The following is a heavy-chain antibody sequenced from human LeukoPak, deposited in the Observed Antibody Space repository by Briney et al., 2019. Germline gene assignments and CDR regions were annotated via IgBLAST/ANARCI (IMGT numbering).Heavy chain of an antibody. J-gene: IGHJ4*02. CDR3: ARGASQTYYYDSSGYCDY. D-gene: IGHD3-22*01. CDR2: INPNSGGT. Sequence: ASVKVSCKASGHTFTGYYMHWVRQAPGQGLEWMGWINPNSGGTNYAQKFQGRVTMTRDTSISTAYMELSRLRSDDTAVYYCARGASQTYYYDSSGYCDYWGQGTLVTVSS. CDR1: GHTFTGYY. V-gene: IGHV1-2*02.